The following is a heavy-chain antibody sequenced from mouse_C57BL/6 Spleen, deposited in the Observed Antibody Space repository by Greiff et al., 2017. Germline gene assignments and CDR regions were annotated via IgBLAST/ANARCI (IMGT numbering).Heavy chain of an antibody. V-gene: IGHV3-6*01. CDR2: ISYDGSN. D-gene: IGHD2-4*01. CDR1: GYSITSGYY. J-gene: IGHJ3*01. Sequence: EVKLQESGPGLVKPSQSLSLTCSVTGYSITSGYYWNWIRQFPGNKLEWMGYISYDGSNNYNPSLKNRISITRDTSKNQFFLKLNSVTTEDTATYYCARGYDYDDASWFAYWGQGTLVTVSA. CDR3: ARGYDYDDASWFAY.